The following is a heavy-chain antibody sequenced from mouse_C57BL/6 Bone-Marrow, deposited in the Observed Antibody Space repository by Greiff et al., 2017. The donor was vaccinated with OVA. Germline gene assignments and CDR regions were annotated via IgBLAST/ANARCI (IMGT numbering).Heavy chain of an antibody. J-gene: IGHJ3*01. D-gene: IGHD1-1*01. CDR2: IDPSDSYT. V-gene: IGHV1-69*01. Sequence: QVQLQQPGAELVMPGASVKLSCKASGYTFTSYWMHWVKQRPGQGLEWIGAIDPSDSYTNYNQKFKGKSTLTVDKSSSTAYMQLSSLTSEESAVYYCAREDGLLRYWFAYWGQGTLVTVSA. CDR1: GYTFTSYW. CDR3: AREDGLLRYWFAY.